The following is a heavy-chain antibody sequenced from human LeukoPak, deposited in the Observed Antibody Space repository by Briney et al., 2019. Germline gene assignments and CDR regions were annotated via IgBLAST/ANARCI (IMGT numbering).Heavy chain of an antibody. Sequence: GGSLRLSCATSGFTFSNAWMNWVRQAPGKGLEWVGRIRSNSDGGTIDYAAPGKGRFTLSRDDSKTTLYLQMNSLQTEDTAVYYCATDFYDSNWGQGTLVTVPS. J-gene: IGHJ4*02. D-gene: IGHD3-22*01. CDR1: GFTFSNAW. V-gene: IGHV3-15*07. CDR3: ATDFYDSN. CDR2: IRSNSDGGTI.